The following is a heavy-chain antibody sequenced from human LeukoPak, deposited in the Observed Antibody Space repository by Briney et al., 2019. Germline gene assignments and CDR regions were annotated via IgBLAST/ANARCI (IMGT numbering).Heavy chain of an antibody. D-gene: IGHD3-10*01. Sequence: SETLSLTCTVSGDSIFSVVYYWTWIRQHPGKGLEWIGYIYFSGNTYYNPSLKSRVTMSVDTSKNQFSLKLTSVTAADTAVYYCAKIKYHGPGSPGSFDYWGQGSLVTVSS. CDR3: AKIKYHGPGSPGSFDY. CDR1: GDSIFSVVYY. J-gene: IGHJ4*02. CDR2: IYFSGNT. V-gene: IGHV4-31*03.